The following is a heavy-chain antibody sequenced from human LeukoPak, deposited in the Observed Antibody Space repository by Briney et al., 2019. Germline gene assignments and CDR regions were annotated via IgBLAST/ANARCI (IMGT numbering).Heavy chain of an antibody. CDR2: ISWDGGST. D-gene: IGHD4-23*01. CDR3: AKGVTTVVNFPFDY. V-gene: IGHV3-43D*03. Sequence: GGSLRLSCAASGFTFDDYAMHWVRQAPGKGLEWVSLISWDGGSTYYADSVKGRFTISRDNSKNSLYLQMNSLRAEDTALYYCAKGVTTVVNFPFDYWGQGTLVTVSS. J-gene: IGHJ4*02. CDR1: GFTFDDYA.